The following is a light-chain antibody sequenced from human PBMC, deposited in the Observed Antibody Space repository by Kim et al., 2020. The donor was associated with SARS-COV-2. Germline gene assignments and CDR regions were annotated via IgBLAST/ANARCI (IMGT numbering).Light chain of an antibody. CDR3: QQLNSYPS. CDR2: AAS. V-gene: IGKV1-9*01. Sequence: LSASVGDRVTITCRASQGISSYLAWYQQKPGKAPKLLIYAASTLQSGVPSRFSGSGSVTDFTLTISSLQPEDFATYYCQQLNSYPSFGQGTKLEIK. CDR1: QGISSY. J-gene: IGKJ2*01.